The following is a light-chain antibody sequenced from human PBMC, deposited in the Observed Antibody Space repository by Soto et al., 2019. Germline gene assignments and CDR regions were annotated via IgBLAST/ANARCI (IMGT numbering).Light chain of an antibody. J-gene: IGLJ2*01. CDR3: QSYDSSNRGV. CDR2: EDN. Sequence: NFMLTQPHSVSESPGKTVTISCTGSSGSIASNYVQWYQQRPGSAPTTVIYEDNQRPSGVPDRFSGSIDSSSNSASLTISGLKTEDEADYYRQSYDSSNRGVFGGGTKLTVL. V-gene: IGLV6-57*02. CDR1: SGSIASNY.